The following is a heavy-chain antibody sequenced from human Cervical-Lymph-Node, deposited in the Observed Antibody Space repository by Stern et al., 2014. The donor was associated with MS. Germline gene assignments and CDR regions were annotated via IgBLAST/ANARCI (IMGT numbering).Heavy chain of an antibody. CDR1: GFTFSTYW. V-gene: IGHV3-74*02. CDR3: ARGVMVAATYAYDI. D-gene: IGHD2-15*01. Sequence: EVQLVESGGGLVQPGGSLRLSCAASGFTFSTYWMHWVRQAPGKGLGWVSRMNSDESSTTYADSVKGRVSISRDNDKNTLYLQMNSLRAEDTAVYYCARGVMVAATYAYDIWGQGTMVTISS. J-gene: IGHJ3*02. CDR2: MNSDESST.